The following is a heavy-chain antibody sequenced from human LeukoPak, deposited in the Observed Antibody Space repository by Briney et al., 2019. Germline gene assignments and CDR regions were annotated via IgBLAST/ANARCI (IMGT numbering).Heavy chain of an antibody. J-gene: IGHJ4*02. V-gene: IGHV4-34*01. CDR2: IHYSGAT. CDR1: GGSFSGYS. CDR3: ARGRLDGYYFDY. Sequence: PSETLSLTCAVSGGSFSGYSWTWIRQPPGKGLEWIGEIHYSGATSYKPSLKSRVTISGDTSKNQVSLNLRSVTAADTAVYYCARGRLDGYYFDYWGQGALATVSS. D-gene: IGHD1-1*01.